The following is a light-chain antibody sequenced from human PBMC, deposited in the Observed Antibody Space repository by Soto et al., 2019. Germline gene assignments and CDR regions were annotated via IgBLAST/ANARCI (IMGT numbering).Light chain of an antibody. V-gene: IGKV1-5*01. CDR2: DGS. CDR3: QQYNGYST. J-gene: IGKJ2*01. Sequence: DIQMTHSPSTLSASVGDRVTITCRASRTISSWLAWYQQRPGKAPKLLIYDGSNLETGVPSRFSGSRSGTEFTLTISSLQPDDAATYYCQQYNGYSTFAQGTYVDIK. CDR1: RTISSW.